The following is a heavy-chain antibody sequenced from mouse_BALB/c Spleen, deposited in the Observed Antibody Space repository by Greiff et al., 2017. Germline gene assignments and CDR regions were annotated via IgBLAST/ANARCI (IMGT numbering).Heavy chain of an antibody. CDR2: SRNKANDYTT. J-gene: IGHJ1*01. Sequence: EVKVVESGGGLVQPGGSLRLSCATSGFTFSDFYMEWVRQPPGKRLEWIAASRNKANDYTTEYSASVKGRFIVSRDTSQSILYLQMNALRAEDTAIYYCARVSYYGYWYFDVWGAGTTVTVSS. CDR3: ARVSYYGYWYFDV. D-gene: IGHD1-1*01. V-gene: IGHV7-1*02. CDR1: GFTFSDFY.